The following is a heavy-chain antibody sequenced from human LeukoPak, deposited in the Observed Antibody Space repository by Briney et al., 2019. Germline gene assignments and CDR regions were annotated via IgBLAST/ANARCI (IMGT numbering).Heavy chain of an antibody. Sequence: GGSLRLSCAASGFTVSSNYMSWVRQAPGKGLEWVSVIYSGGSTYYADSVKGRFTISRDNAKNSLYLQMDSLRAEDTAVYYCAREGDYYDSTGFYAYWGQGTLVTVSS. CDR1: GFTVSSNY. CDR3: AREGDYYDSTGFYAY. V-gene: IGHV3-66*01. CDR2: IYSGGST. D-gene: IGHD3-22*01. J-gene: IGHJ4*02.